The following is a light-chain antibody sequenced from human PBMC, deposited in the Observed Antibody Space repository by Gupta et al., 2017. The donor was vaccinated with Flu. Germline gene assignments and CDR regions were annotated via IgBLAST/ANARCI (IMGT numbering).Light chain of an antibody. V-gene: IGKV1-5*03. CDR1: QNINTW. J-gene: IGKJ5*01. CDR2: KAS. CDR3: QQYKNYVT. Sequence: SPPTLSASVGDRVTVTGRANQNINTWLDWYQQKPGKAPQLLIYKASTLQSGVPSRLSGSGSGTEFTLTISNLQPDDFAFYYCQQYKNYVTFGQGTRLDIK.